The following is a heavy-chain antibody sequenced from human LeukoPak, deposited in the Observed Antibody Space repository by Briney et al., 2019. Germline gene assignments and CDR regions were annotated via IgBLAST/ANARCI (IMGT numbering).Heavy chain of an antibody. D-gene: IGHD2-21*02. J-gene: IGHJ6*02. V-gene: IGHV1-46*01. CDR2: INPSASST. Sequence: ASVKVSCKASGYTFTMYYMHWVRQAPGQGLEWMGVINPSASSTSYAQKFQGRVTMTRDTSTSTVYMELSSLRSEDTAVYYCARAGAAYCGGDCSSYYYYYGMDVWGQGTTVTVSS. CDR1: GYTFTMYY. CDR3: ARAGAAYCGGDCSSYYYYYGMDV.